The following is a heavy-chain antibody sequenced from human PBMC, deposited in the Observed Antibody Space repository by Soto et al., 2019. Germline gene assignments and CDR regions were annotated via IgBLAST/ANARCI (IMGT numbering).Heavy chain of an antibody. CDR3: ASADYRRPRNFEY. V-gene: IGHV4-61*01. J-gene: IGHJ4*02. CDR1: GGSVSSGSYY. D-gene: IGHD4-4*01. CDR2: IYYSGNT. Sequence: QVQLQESGPGLVKPSETLSLTCTVSGGSVSSGSYYRSWIRQPPGKGLECIGYIYYSGNTDYNPSLKSRVSISVGTSKQQFSLQLSSVTAADTAVYYCASADYRRPRNFEYWCQGTLVTVSS.